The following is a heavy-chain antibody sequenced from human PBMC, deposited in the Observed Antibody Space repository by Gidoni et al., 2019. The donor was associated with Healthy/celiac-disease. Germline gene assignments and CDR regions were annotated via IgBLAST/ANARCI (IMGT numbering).Heavy chain of an antibody. V-gene: IGHV3-23*01. J-gene: IGHJ5*02. D-gene: IGHD1-26*01. CDR3: AKDAQPARSGSYYDWFDP. Sequence: EVQLLESGGGLVQPGGSLRLSCAASGFTFSSYVMSWVRQAPGKGLEWVSAISDSGGSTYYADSVKGRFTISRDNSKNTLYLQMNSLRAEDTAVYYCAKDAQPARSGSYYDWFDPWGQGTLVTVSS. CDR2: ISDSGGST. CDR1: GFTFSSYV.